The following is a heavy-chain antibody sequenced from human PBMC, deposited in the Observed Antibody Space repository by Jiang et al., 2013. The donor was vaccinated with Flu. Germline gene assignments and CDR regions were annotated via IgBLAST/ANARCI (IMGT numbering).Heavy chain of an antibody. D-gene: IGHD2/OR15-2a*01. V-gene: IGHV3-30*04. Sequence: VQLLESGGGVVQPGRSLRLSCAASGFTFSTYAIHWVRQAPGEGLEWVAIVSGDGRNTYYADSVKGRFTISRDNSKSTLYLQMNSLRGDDTAVYYCARDGTTSYYFDYWGQGTLVTVSS. CDR3: ARDGTTSYYFDY. CDR2: VSGDGRNT. J-gene: IGHJ4*02. CDR1: GFTFSTYA.